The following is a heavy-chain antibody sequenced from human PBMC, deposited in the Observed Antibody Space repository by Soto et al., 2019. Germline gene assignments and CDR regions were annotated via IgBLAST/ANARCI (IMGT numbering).Heavy chain of an antibody. V-gene: IGHV3-30*18. D-gene: IGHD3-3*01. Sequence: QVQLVESGGGVVQPGRSLRLSCAASGFTFSNFGMHWGRRAPGKGLEWVAAISADGSDKYFSDSVKGRFTISRDNSKNTLFLQMNSLRVEDTAVYYCTKGSEVARQELDYWGQGTLVTVSS. CDR1: GFTFSNFG. CDR2: ISADGSDK. CDR3: TKGSEVARQELDY. J-gene: IGHJ4*02.